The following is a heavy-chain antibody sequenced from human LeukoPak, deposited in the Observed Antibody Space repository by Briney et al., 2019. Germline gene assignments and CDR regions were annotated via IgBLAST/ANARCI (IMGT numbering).Heavy chain of an antibody. D-gene: IGHD2-8*01. CDR2: IYYSGGT. J-gene: IGHJ4*02. CDR3: ARVSNGPIDY. CDR1: GGSISSYY. Sequence: SQTRSLTSTVAGGSISSYYWSWIRQPPGKVLEWIGYIYYSGGTNYNPSLKRRVTISVDTYKNQFSLRLSSVTAADTAVYYCARVSNGPIDYWGQGTLVTVSS. V-gene: IGHV4-59*01.